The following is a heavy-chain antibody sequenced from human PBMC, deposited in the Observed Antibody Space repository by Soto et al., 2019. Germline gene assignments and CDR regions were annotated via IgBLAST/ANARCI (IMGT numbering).Heavy chain of an antibody. D-gene: IGHD5-12*01. Sequence: QVQLQESGPGLVKPSQTLSLTCTVSGGSISSGGYYWSWIRQHPGKGLEWIGYIYYSGSTYYNPSLKSPVTISGDTSKNQFSLKLSSVTAADTAVYYCAGGRGIVATINRSLLFDYWGQGTLVTVSS. CDR3: AGGRGIVATINRSLLFDY. CDR2: IYYSGST. V-gene: IGHV4-31*01. CDR1: GGSISSGGYY. J-gene: IGHJ4*02.